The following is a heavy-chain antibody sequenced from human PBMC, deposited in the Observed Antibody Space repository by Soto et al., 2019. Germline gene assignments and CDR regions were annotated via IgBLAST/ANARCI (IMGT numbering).Heavy chain of an antibody. CDR2: ISSHGSNK. V-gene: IGHV3-33*01. CDR1: GFTFSRFA. Sequence: PGGSLRLSCAASGFTFSRFAMHWVRQAPGKGLEWVAVISSHGSNKFYTEAVKGRFTISRDNSKNMLYLQLNGLRADDTAVYYCASQGYCFGGTCYGLDCWGPGTLVTVSS. CDR3: ASQGYCFGGTCYGLDC. D-gene: IGHD2-15*01. J-gene: IGHJ4*02.